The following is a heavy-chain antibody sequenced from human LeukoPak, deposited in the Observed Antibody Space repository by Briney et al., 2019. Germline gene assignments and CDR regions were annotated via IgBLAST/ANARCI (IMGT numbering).Heavy chain of an antibody. V-gene: IGHV1-46*01. CDR3: AREGVTIFGLVRTQTSKSPHRFDP. CDR2: INPSGGST. D-gene: IGHD3-3*01. CDR1: GYTLTSYH. J-gene: IGHJ5*02. Sequence: ASVKVSCKASGYTLTSYHMHWVRQAPGQGLEWMGIINPSGGSTNYAQKFQGRVTMTRDMSTSTVYMELSSLRSEDTAVYYCAREGVTIFGLVRTQTSKSPHRFDPWGQGTLVTVSS.